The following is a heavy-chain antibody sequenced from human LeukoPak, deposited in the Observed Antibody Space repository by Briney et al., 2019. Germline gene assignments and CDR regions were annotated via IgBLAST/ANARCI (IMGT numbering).Heavy chain of an antibody. D-gene: IGHD2-8*01. Sequence: GGSLRLSCAVSGFTFSSYWMNWVRQAPGKGLEWVANIKQDGSEKNYEDSVKGRFTISRDNAKSSLFLQMNDLRAEDTAVYYCAKGGRGNGEVYWGQGTLVTVSS. V-gene: IGHV3-7*01. J-gene: IGHJ4*02. CDR3: AKGGRGNGEVY. CDR1: GFTFSSYW. CDR2: IKQDGSEK.